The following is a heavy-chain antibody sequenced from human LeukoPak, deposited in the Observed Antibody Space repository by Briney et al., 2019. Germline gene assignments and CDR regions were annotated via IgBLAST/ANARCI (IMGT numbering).Heavy chain of an antibody. D-gene: IGHD6-13*01. V-gene: IGHV1-18*01. CDR2: ISAYNGNT. CDR3: ARDRWRGSSWYAKAFDI. J-gene: IGHJ3*02. CDR1: GYTFTSYG. Sequence: ASVKVSCKASGYTFTSYGISWVRQAPGQGLELMGWISAYNGNTNYAQKLQGRVTMTTDTSTSTAYMELRSLRSDDTAVYYCARDRWRGSSWYAKAFDIWGQGTMVTVSS.